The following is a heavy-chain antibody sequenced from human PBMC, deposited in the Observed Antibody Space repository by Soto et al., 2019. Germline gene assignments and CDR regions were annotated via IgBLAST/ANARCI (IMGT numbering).Heavy chain of an antibody. J-gene: IGHJ4*02. CDR2: IIPIFGTA. CDR1: GGTFSSHA. Sequence: SVKVSCKASGGTFSSHAISWVRQAPGQGLEWMGGIIPIFGTANYAQKFQGRVTITADESTSTAYMELSSLRSEDTAVYYCAKSSGRALAGTPLDSWGQGTPVTVSS. V-gene: IGHV1-69*13. D-gene: IGHD6-19*01. CDR3: AKSSGRALAGTPLDS.